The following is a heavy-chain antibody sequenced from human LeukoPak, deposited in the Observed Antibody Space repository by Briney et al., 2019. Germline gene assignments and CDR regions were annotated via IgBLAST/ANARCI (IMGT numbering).Heavy chain of an antibody. CDR1: GYSISSGYY. V-gene: IGHV4-38-2*02. Sequence: SETLSLTCTVSGYSISSGYYWGWIRQPPGKGLEWIGSIYYSGSTYYNPSLKSRVTISVDTSKNQFSLKLSSVTAADTAVYYCARRYYYDSFLDYWGQGTLVTVSS. CDR3: ARRYYYDSFLDY. D-gene: IGHD3-22*01. J-gene: IGHJ4*02. CDR2: IYYSGST.